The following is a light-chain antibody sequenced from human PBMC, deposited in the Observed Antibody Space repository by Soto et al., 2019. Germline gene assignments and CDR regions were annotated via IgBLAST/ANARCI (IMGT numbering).Light chain of an antibody. CDR3: QQSNSFPWT. CDR2: GAS. V-gene: IGKV1-12*01. CDR1: QGIRSW. J-gene: IGKJ1*01. Sequence: DIQMTQSPSSVSASVGDTVIITCRASQGIRSWLVWYQQKPGEAPKLLIYGASNLQNGAPARFSGGGSGTEFPLTIGSLQPEHPATYYCQQSNSFPWTFGKGTKWEIK.